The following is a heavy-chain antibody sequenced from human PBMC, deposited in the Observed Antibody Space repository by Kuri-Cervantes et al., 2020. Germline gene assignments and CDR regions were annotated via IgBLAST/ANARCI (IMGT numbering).Heavy chain of an antibody. V-gene: IGHV3-11*06. Sequence: GESLKISCAASGFTFSDYYMSWIRQAPGKGLEWVSYISSSSSYIYYADSVKGRFTISRDNSKNTLYLQMNSLRAEDTAVYYCAKEGDSSSWYAAPAGAFDYWGQGTLVTVSS. CDR1: GFTFSDYY. CDR3: AKEGDSSSWYAAPAGAFDY. CDR2: ISSSSSYI. D-gene: IGHD6-13*01. J-gene: IGHJ4*02.